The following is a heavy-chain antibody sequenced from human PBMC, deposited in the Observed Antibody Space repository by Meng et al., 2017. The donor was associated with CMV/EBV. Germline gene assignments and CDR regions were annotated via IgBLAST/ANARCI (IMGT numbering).Heavy chain of an antibody. V-gene: IGHV3-74*01. J-gene: IGHJ6*02. D-gene: IGHD6-13*01. CDR3: AREVRDSSSWGYGMDV. Sequence: GESLKISCAAPGFTFSSYWMHWVRQAPGKGLVWVSRINSDGSSTSYADSVKGRFTISRDNAKNTLYLQMNSLRAEDTAVYYCAREVRDSSSWGYGMDVWGQGTTVTVSS. CDR2: INSDGSST. CDR1: GFTFSSYW.